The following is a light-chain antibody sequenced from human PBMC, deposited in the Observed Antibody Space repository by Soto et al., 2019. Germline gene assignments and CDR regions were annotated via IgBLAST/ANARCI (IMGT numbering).Light chain of an antibody. CDR2: GAS. J-gene: IGKJ5*01. CDR1: QSVSSNY. Sequence: EIVLTQSPGTLSLSPGERATLSCRASQSVSSNYLAWYQQKPGQAPRLLIYGASSRATGIPDRFSASGSGTDFTLTISSLQSEDFAVYYCQQYNNWPSFGQGTRLEIK. CDR3: QQYNNWPS. V-gene: IGKV3-20*01.